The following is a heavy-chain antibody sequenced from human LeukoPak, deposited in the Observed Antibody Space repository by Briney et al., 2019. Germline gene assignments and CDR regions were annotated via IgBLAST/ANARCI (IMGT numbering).Heavy chain of an antibody. CDR2: IRYDGSNK. V-gene: IGHV3-30*02. J-gene: IGHJ4*02. D-gene: IGHD6-19*01. CDR3: ATNEGYSSGWYGVGVGY. CDR1: GFTFSSYG. Sequence: GGSLRLSCAASGFTFSSYGMHWVRQAPGKGLEWVAFIRYDGSNKYYVDSVKGRFTISRDNSKNTLYLQMNSLRAEDTAVYYCATNEGYSSGWYGVGVGYWGQGTLVTVSS.